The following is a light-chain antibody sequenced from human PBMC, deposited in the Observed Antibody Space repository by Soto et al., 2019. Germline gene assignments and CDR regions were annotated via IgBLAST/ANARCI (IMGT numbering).Light chain of an antibody. V-gene: IGKV3-15*01. Sequence: IVFTQSPSTLSLSPGARATLSCRASQSVSSYLAWYQQKPGQAPSLLIYGASTRATGIPARFSGSGSGTELTITISSLQSEDVEVYYCQQYKNWPRTFGQGTKVDIK. CDR2: GAS. CDR3: QQYKNWPRT. J-gene: IGKJ1*01. CDR1: QSVSSY.